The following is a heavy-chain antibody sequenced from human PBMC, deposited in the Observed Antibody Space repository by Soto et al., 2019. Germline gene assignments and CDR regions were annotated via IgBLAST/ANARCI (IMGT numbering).Heavy chain of an antibody. J-gene: IGHJ6*02. CDR1: GYSISSGYY. V-gene: IGHV4-38-2*01. CDR2: IYHSGST. CDR3: ARLAPIAAADGMDV. D-gene: IGHD6-13*01. Sequence: SETLSLTCAVSGYSISSGYYWGWIRQSPGKGLKWIGSIYHSGSTYYNPSLKSRVIISVDTSKNQFSLKLSSVTAADTAVYYCARLAPIAAADGMDVWGQGTTVTVSS.